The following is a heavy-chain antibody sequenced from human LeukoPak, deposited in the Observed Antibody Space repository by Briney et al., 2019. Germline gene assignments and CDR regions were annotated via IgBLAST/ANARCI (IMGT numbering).Heavy chain of an antibody. CDR2: ITSGSSYI. J-gene: IGHJ4*02. V-gene: IGHV3-21*04. Sequence: GGSLRLSCAASGFTFSSYNMNWVRQAPGKGLEWVSSITSGSSYIYYADSVKGRFTISRDNAKNTLYLQLNSLRADDTALYYCAKQSHDYGGYMDFWGQGTLVTVSS. CDR1: GFTFSSYN. D-gene: IGHD4-17*01. CDR3: AKQSHDYGGYMDF.